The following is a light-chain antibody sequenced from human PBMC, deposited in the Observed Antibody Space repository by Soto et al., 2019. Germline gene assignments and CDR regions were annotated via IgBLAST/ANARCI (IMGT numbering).Light chain of an antibody. V-gene: IGLV2-14*01. Sequence: QSALTQPASVSGSPRQSITISCTGTSSDVGGYNYVSWYQQDPGKAPKLMIYDVNNRPSGVSNRFSGSKSGNTASLTISGLQAEDEAYYYCSSYTSSSTLAVFGGGTKVTVL. J-gene: IGLJ2*01. CDR2: DVN. CDR3: SSYTSSSTLAV. CDR1: SSDVGGYNY.